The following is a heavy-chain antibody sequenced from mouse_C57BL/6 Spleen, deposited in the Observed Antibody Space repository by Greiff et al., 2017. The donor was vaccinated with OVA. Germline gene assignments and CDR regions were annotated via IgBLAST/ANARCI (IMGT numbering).Heavy chain of an antibody. CDR3: AREGQLRLRYFDY. CDR2: IDPSDSYT. Sequence: QVQLQQSGAELVMPGASVKLSCKASGYTFTSYWMHWVKQRPGQGLEWIGEIDPSDSYTNYNQKFKGKSTLTVDKSSSTAYMQLSSLTSEDSAVYYCAREGQLRLRYFDYWGQGTTLTVSS. V-gene: IGHV1-69*01. J-gene: IGHJ2*01. D-gene: IGHD3-2*02. CDR1: GYTFTSYW.